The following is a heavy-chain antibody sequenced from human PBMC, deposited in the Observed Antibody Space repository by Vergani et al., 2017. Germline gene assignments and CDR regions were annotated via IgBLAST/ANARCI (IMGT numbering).Heavy chain of an antibody. CDR2: ISSSSSYI. Sequence: VQLVESGGGVVQPGRSLRLSCAASGFTFSSYSMNWVRQAPGKGLEWVSSISSSSSYIYYADSVKGRFTISRDNAKNSLYLQMNSLRAEDTAVYYCAKEPYSGSYFDYWGQGTLVTVSS. J-gene: IGHJ4*02. D-gene: IGHD1-26*01. CDR1: GFTFSSYS. CDR3: AKEPYSGSYFDY. V-gene: IGHV3-21*04.